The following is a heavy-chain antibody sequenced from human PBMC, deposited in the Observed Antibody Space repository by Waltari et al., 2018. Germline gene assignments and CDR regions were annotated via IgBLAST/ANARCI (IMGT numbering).Heavy chain of an antibody. CDR2: IIPILGIA. J-gene: IGHJ3*02. CDR1: GGTFSSYT. V-gene: IGHV1-69*02. Sequence: QVQLAQSGAEVKQPGSSVTVSCKASGGTFSSYTISWVRQAPGQGLEGMGRIIPILGIANYAQKFQGRVTITADKSTSTAYMELSSLRSEDTAVYYCARGSRAFDIWGQGTMVTVSS. D-gene: IGHD3-10*01. CDR3: ARGSRAFDI.